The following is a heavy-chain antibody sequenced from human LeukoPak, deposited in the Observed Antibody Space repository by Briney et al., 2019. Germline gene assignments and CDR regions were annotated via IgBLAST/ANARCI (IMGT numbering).Heavy chain of an antibody. CDR1: GYSISSGYY. V-gene: IGHV4-38-2*02. CDR2: IYHSGST. J-gene: IGHJ6*03. D-gene: IGHD4-17*01. Sequence: SETLSLTCTVSGYSISSGYYWGWIRQPPGKGLEGIGSIYHSGSTYYNPSLKSRVTISVDTSKKQFSLKLSSVTAADTAVYYCARAGGYGDYDYYYMDVWGKGTTVTVS. CDR3: ARAGGYGDYDYYYMDV.